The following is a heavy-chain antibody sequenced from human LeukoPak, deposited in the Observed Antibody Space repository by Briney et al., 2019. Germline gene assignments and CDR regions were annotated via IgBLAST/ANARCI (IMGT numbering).Heavy chain of an antibody. D-gene: IGHD2-15*01. CDR2: VFFSGNT. J-gene: IGHJ5*02. CDR1: GDSISTSSYY. Sequence: SETLSLTCTVSGDSISTSSYYWGWIRQPPGKGLEWIGSVFFSGNTYYEPSLKSRVIISVATSTNQFSLNVRSVSAADTAVYYCARDPSRSCAGGNCFSSWGQGTLVIVSS. CDR3: ARDPSRSCAGGNCFSS. V-gene: IGHV4-39*07.